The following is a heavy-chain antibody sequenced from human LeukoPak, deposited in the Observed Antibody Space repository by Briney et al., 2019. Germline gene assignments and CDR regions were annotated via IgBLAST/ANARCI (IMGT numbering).Heavy chain of an antibody. CDR3: ARYSSSWYSYYYGMDV. J-gene: IGHJ6*02. Sequence: PSETLSLTCTVSGDSFTSVTDYWAWIRQPPGKGLEWIASGDYSGGTYYNPSLKSRVTISVDTSKNQFSLKLSSVTAADTAVYYCARYSSSWYSYYYGMDVWGQGTTVTVSS. V-gene: IGHV4-39*07. D-gene: IGHD6-13*01. CDR2: GDYSGGT. CDR1: GDSFTSVTDY.